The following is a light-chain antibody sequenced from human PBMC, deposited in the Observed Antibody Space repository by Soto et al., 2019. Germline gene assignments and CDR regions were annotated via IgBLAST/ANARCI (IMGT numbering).Light chain of an antibody. CDR2: DIN. Sequence: QAVVTQEPSLSVSPGGTVTLTCGASTGAVTSGHYPFWFQQKPGQAPRILIYDINNKHSWTPARFSGSLLGGKAALTLSGAQPEDEADYYCLLSYRGARVFGGGTKLTVL. J-gene: IGLJ2*01. CDR1: TGAVTSGHY. V-gene: IGLV7-46*01. CDR3: LLSYRGARV.